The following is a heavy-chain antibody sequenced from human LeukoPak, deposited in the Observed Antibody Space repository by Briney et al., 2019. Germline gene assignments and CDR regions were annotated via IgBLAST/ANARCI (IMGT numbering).Heavy chain of an antibody. CDR1: GLVRSFKETW. CDR3: TTDPRY. V-gene: IGHV3-15*01. Sequence: TGGSLRLSCSASGLVRSFKETWMSWVRRAPGKGLEWIGRIKGKPDVGAIDYIAPVRGRFNISRDDSKNLVFLQMDSLKIEDTAVYYCTTDPRYWGQGTMVTVSS. CDR2: IKGKPDVGAI. J-gene: IGHJ4*02.